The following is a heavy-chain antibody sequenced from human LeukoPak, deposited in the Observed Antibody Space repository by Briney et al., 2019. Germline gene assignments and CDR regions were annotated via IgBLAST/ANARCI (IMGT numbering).Heavy chain of an antibody. V-gene: IGHV4-39*01. CDR2: IYYSGST. CDR3: ARLEWELRWFDP. D-gene: IGHD1-26*01. CDR1: GGSISSSSYY. J-gene: IGHJ5*02. Sequence: SETLSPTCTVSGGSISSSSYYWGWIRQPPGKGLEWIVSIYYSGSTYYNPSLKSRLTLSVDTSKNQFSLKLSSVTAADTAVYYCARLEWELRWFDPWGQGTLVTVSS.